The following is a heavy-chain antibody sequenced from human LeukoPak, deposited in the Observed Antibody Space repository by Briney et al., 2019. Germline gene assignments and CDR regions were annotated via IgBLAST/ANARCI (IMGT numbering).Heavy chain of an antibody. CDR2: ISSSGSTK. CDR1: GFTFTDYS. Sequence: GGSLRLSCAASGFTFTDYSMSWVRQAPGKGLEGVSYISSSGSTKYYADSVKGRFTISRDNAKNSLYLQVNSLRAEDTAVYYCARGSYCSGVSCYYGYWGQGTLVTASS. CDR3: ARGSYCSGVSCYYGY. V-gene: IGHV3-11*04. D-gene: IGHD2-15*01. J-gene: IGHJ4*02.